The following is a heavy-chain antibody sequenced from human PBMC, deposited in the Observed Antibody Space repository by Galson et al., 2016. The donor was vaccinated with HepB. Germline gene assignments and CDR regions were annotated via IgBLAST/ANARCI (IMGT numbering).Heavy chain of an antibody. J-gene: IGHJ4*02. V-gene: IGHV3-48*01. Sequence: SLRLSCAVSGFSFSPYAMNWVRQAPGRGLEWISYIRGVTSAIQYADSVEGRFSISRDNARNSLYLQMNSLRADDTAVYYCVRDHYWAFDYWGQGILVTVSS. CDR3: VRDHYWAFDY. CDR1: GFSFSPYA. D-gene: IGHD2-8*02. CDR2: IRGVTSAI.